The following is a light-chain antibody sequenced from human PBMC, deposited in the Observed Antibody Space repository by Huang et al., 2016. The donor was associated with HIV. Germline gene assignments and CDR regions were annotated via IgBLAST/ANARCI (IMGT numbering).Light chain of an antibody. V-gene: IGKV3-15*01. CDR1: QSLYSN. CDR3: QQYNDWPLT. CDR2: GAS. Sequence: EIVMTQSPVTLSVSPGERVTLPCRASQSLYSNLAWYQHKPGQAPRVLIHGASTRATGIPARFSGSGSGTEFSLTISSLESEDFAVYYCQQYNDWPLTFGGGTTVDI. J-gene: IGKJ4*01.